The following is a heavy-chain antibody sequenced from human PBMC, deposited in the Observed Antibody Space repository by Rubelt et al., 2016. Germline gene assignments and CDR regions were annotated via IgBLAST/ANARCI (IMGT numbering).Heavy chain of an antibody. D-gene: IGHD2-2*01. Sequence: SYDGSNKYYADSVKGRFTISRDNSKNTLYLQINSLRAEDTAVYYCARGAEGYCSSTSCLYYYYGMDVWGQGTTVTVSS. V-gene: IGHV3-30*01. CDR3: ARGAEGYCSSTSCLYYYYGMDV. CDR2: SYDGSNK. J-gene: IGHJ6*02.